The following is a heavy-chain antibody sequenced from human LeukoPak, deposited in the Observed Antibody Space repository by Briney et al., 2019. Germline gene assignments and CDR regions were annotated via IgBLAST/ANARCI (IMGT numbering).Heavy chain of an antibody. CDR1: GGSINNNNYF. V-gene: IGHV4-39*01. Sequence: PSETLSLTCTVSGGSINNNNYFWGWIRQPPGKGLEWIGSIYYSGTTYYNPSLKSRVTMSVDTSKNQFSLKLSSVTAPDTAVYYCTTPLHGSLDSRFDYWGQGTLVTVSS. J-gene: IGHJ4*02. CDR3: TTPLHGSLDSRFDY. D-gene: IGHD1-26*01. CDR2: IYYSGTT.